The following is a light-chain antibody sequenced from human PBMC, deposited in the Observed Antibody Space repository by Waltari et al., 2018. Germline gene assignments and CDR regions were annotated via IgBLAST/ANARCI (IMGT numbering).Light chain of an antibody. CDR2: DAS. Sequence: EIVLTQSPATLSLSPGARSTLSCRASQTVITYLAWYQQTPGQAPRLLIYDASNRATGVPASFSGGGSGTDFALTISSLEPEDFAFYYCQQRYKWPPITFGQGTRLEIK. CDR1: QTVITY. CDR3: QQRYKWPPIT. V-gene: IGKV3-11*01. J-gene: IGKJ5*01.